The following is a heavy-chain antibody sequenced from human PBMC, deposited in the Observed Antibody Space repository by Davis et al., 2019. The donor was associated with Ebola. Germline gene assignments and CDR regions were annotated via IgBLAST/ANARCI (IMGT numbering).Heavy chain of an antibody. D-gene: IGHD6-19*01. Sequence: GESLKISCAASGFTFSSYGMHWVRQAPGKGLEWVAVIWYDGSNKYYADSVKGRFTISRDNSKNTLYLQMNSLRAEDTAVYYCARAEQWLAILTDWGQGTLVTVSS. J-gene: IGHJ4*02. CDR2: IWYDGSNK. CDR3: ARAEQWLAILTD. CDR1: GFTFSSYG. V-gene: IGHV3-33*01.